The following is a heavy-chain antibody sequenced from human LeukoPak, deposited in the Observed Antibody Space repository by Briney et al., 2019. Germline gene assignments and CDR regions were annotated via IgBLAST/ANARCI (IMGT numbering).Heavy chain of an antibody. CDR2: ISDSGST. D-gene: IGHD3-3*01. CDR1: GGSLSTHH. Sequence: SETLSLTCVVSGGSLSTHHWSWIRQSPGRGLEWIGYISDSGSTNYNPSLKSRVTISVDTSKNQFSLKLSSVTAADTAVYYCARKSLRFLEWSSPEYFDLWGRGTLVTVSS. V-gene: IGHV4-59*11. CDR3: ARKSLRFLEWSSPEYFDL. J-gene: IGHJ2*01.